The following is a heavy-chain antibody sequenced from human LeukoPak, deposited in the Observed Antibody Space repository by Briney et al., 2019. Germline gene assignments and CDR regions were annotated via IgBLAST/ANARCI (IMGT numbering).Heavy chain of an antibody. V-gene: IGHV1-69*13. CDR1: GGTFSSYA. CDR3: ARAYYYGSGSYYGMDV. D-gene: IGHD3-10*01. J-gene: IGHJ6*02. CDR2: IIPIFGTA. Sequence: SVKVSCKASGGTFSSYAISWVRQAPGQGLEWMGGIIPIFGTAKYAQKFQGRVTITADESTSTAYMALSSLRSEDTAVYYCARAYYYGSGSYYGMDVWGQGTTVTVSS.